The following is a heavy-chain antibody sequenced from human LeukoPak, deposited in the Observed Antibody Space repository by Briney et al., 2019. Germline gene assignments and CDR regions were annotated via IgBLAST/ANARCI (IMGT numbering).Heavy chain of an antibody. D-gene: IGHD3-3*01. CDR2: ISSSGTTI. V-gene: IGHV3-48*01. Sequence: GGSLRLSCVASGFTFSSYSMNWVRQAPGKGLEWVSYISSSGTTIYYADSVRGRSTISRDNAKSSLYLQISSLRVEDTAVYYCARQGHYDFWSGYPSDYWGQGTLVTVSS. J-gene: IGHJ4*02. CDR1: GFTFSSYS. CDR3: ARQGHYDFWSGYPSDY.